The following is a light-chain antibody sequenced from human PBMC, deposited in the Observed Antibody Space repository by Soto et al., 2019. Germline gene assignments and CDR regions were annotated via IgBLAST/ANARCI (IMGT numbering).Light chain of an antibody. CDR1: QSVRSN. CDR3: QQYNEWPLT. CDR2: DAS. V-gene: IGKV3-15*01. Sequence: EKVMTQSPATLSVSPGERATLSCRASQSVRSNLAWYQQKPGQALRLLIYDASTRATGIPARFSGSGSGTEFILIISSLQSEDFAVYYCQQYNEWPLTFGGGTKVEIK. J-gene: IGKJ4*01.